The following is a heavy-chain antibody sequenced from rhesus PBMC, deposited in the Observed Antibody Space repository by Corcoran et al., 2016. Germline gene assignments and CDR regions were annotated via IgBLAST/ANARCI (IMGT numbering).Heavy chain of an antibody. Sequence: QVQLQESGPGLVKPSETLSLTCAVSGGSIRSGYYYWSWIRPPPGKGLEWIGYITYSGSTIYNPSLKRRVTMSRDTSKNQFSLKRSSVTAADTAVYYCASRYSNYWSYWGQGVLVTVAS. CDR1: GGSIRSGYYY. V-gene: IGHV4-122*02. CDR3: ASRYSNYWSY. J-gene: IGHJ4*01. CDR2: ITYSGST. D-gene: IGHD4-23*01.